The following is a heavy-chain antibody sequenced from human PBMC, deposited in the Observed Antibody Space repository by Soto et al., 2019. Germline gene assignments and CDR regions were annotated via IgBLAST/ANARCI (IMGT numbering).Heavy chain of an antibody. V-gene: IGHV3-53*01. CDR1: GFTVSSNY. Sequence: EVQLVESGGGLIQPGGSLRLSCAASGFTVSSNYMSWVRQAPGKGLEWVSGIYSGGSTYYADSVTVRFTISRDNSKNTLYLQMNSLSAEDTAVYYCARQDMGLPVYWGQGYLVPVSS. J-gene: IGHJ4*02. CDR3: ARQDMGLPVY. CDR2: IYSGGST. D-gene: IGHD1-7*01.